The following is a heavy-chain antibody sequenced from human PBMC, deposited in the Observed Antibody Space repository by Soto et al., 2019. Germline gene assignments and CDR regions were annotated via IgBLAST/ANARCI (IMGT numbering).Heavy chain of an antibody. CDR3: ARANYYGSPGDFDY. Sequence: EVQLVESGGGLVQPGGSLRLSCAASGLTFSSYSMNWVRQAPGKGLEWVSYISSSSSTIYYADSVKGRFTISRDNAKNSLYLQMNSLGAEDTAVYYCARANYYGSPGDFDYWGQGTLVTVSS. CDR1: GLTFSSYS. CDR2: ISSSSSTI. J-gene: IGHJ4*02. D-gene: IGHD3-10*01. V-gene: IGHV3-48*01.